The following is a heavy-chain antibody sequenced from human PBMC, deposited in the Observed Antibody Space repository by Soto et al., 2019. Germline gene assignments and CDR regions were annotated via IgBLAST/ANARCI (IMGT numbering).Heavy chain of an antibody. D-gene: IGHD3-3*01. CDR2: INVGNGNT. V-gene: IGHV1-3*01. J-gene: IGHJ4*02. CDR3: AGEPNGAYYDPRCDY. CDR1: GYTFTSYA. Sequence: ASVRVSCRASGYTFTSYAMHWVRQAPGQRLEWMGWINVGNGNTKFSQKFQARSTITRNTSVSTPYMDLSSRRSEDTAVYNCAGEPNGAYYDPRCDYWGQGTLVTVSS.